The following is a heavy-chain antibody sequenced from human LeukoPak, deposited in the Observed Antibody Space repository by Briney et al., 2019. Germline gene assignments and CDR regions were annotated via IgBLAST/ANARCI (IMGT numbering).Heavy chain of an antibody. CDR1: GFTFSSYG. V-gene: IGHV3-30*03. D-gene: IGHD6-6*01. CDR3: ARELAAQVRWFDP. J-gene: IGHJ5*02. Sequence: GGSLRLSCAASGFTFSSYGMHWVRQALGKGLEWVAVISYDGSNKYYADSVKGRFTISRDNSKNTLYLQMNSLRTEDTAVYYCARELAAQVRWFDPWSQGTLVTVSS. CDR2: ISYDGSNK.